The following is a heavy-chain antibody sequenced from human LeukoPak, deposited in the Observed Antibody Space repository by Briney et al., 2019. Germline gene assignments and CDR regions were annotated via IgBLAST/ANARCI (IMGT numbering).Heavy chain of an antibody. Sequence: PGGSLRLSCAASGFPFSTYTMNWVRQAPGKGLEWVSSISSSSSYIYYADSMKGRFTISRDNAKNSLYLQMNSLRAEDTAVYYCARVLYYYDSLFDYWGQGTLVTVSS. CDR1: GFPFSTYT. D-gene: IGHD3-22*01. CDR3: ARVLYYYDSLFDY. J-gene: IGHJ4*02. CDR2: ISSSSSYI. V-gene: IGHV3-21*04.